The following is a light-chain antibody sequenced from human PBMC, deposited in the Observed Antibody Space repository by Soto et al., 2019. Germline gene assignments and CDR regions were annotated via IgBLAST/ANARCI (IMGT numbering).Light chain of an antibody. CDR2: EVS. V-gene: IGLV2-8*01. J-gene: IGLJ1*01. CDR1: SSDIGGYRY. Sequence: QSALTQPPSASGSPGQSVTISCTGTSSDIGGYRYVSWYQQHPGRAPRLMIYEVSKRPSGVPDRFSGSKSGNTASLTVSGLQAEDEADYDCGSYAGSNTLVFGTGTKLTVL. CDR3: GSYAGSNTLV.